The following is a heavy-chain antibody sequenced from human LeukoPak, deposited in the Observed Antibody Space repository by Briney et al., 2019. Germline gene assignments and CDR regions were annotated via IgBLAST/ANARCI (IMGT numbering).Heavy chain of an antibody. J-gene: IGHJ4*02. V-gene: IGHV4-39*01. CDR3: ARHASVLRTGNFDY. CDR1: GGSISSSSYY. Sequence: SETLSLTCTVSGGSISSSSYYWGWIRQPPGKGLEWIGSIYYSGSTYYNPSLKSRVTISVDTSKNQFSLKLSSVTAADTAVYYCARHASVLRTGNFDYWSQGTLVTVSS. CDR2: IYYSGST. D-gene: IGHD1-14*01.